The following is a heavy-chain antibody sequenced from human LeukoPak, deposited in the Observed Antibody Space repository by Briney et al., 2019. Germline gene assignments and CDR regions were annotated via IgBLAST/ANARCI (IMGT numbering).Heavy chain of an antibody. J-gene: IGHJ4*02. CDR1: GYSFTSYW. CDR3: ARLRGIAARPGYFDY. D-gene: IGHD6-6*01. Sequence: GESLKISCKGSGYSFTSYWIGWVRQMPGKGLEWMGIIYPGDSDTRYSPSFQGQVTISADKSISTAYLQWSSLKASDTAMYYCARLRGIAARPGYFDYWGQGTLVTVSS. CDR2: IYPGDSDT. V-gene: IGHV5-51*01.